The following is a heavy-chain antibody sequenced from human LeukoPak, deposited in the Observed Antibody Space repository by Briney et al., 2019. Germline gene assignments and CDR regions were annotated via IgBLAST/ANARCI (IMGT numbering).Heavy chain of an antibody. V-gene: IGHV3-33*01. CDR3: ARGETCGGDCWYYYYYGMDV. J-gene: IGHJ6*02. CDR2: IWGDGSNQ. CDR1: GFTFRTYG. Sequence: GRALRLSCATSGFTFRTYGMHWVRQAPGKGLEWVAFIWGDGSNQYYADSVRGRFTISRDNSKNSLYLEMNSLRAEDTAVYYCARGETCGGDCWYYYYYGMDVWGQGTTVTVSS. D-gene: IGHD2-21*02.